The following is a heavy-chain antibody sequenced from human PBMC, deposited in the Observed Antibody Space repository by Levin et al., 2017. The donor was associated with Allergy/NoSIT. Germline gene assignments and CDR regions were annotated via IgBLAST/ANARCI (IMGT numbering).Heavy chain of an antibody. V-gene: IGHV1-8*01. CDR2: MNPNSGNT. D-gene: IGHD1-26*01. Sequence: RASVKVSCKASGYTFTSYDINWVRQATGQGLEWMGWMNPNSGNTGYAQKFQGRVTMTRNTSISTAYMELSSLRSEDTAVYYCARVPSIVGATHYYYGMDVWGQGTTVTVSS. J-gene: IGHJ6*02. CDR3: ARVPSIVGATHYYYGMDV. CDR1: GYTFTSYD.